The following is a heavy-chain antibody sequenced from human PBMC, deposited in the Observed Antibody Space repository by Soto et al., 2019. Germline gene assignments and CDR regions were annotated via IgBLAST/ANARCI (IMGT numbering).Heavy chain of an antibody. Sequence: SETLSLTCAVSGYSISSGWYWGWIRQPPGKGLEWIGNIHHSGTTYYNPSLQSRVTISIDTSKNLFSLKLNSVTAADTAVYYCARAGDTMIRGVIIMNYYGMDVWGQGTTITVSS. J-gene: IGHJ6*02. D-gene: IGHD3-10*01. CDR3: ARAGDTMIRGVIIMNYYGMDV. V-gene: IGHV4-38-2*01. CDR2: IHHSGTT. CDR1: GYSISSGWY.